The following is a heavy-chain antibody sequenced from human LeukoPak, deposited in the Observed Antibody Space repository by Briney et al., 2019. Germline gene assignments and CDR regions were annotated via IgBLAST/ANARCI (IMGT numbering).Heavy chain of an antibody. CDR3: AKDRYCTSSSCPIDD. CDR1: GYIFDEYA. J-gene: IGHJ4*02. Sequence: GGSLRLSCVGSGYIFDEYAMHWVRQVPGKGLEWVSGINWKSDKIGYADSVKGRFTISRDNSKNSLYLQMNSLRVEDTALYYCAKDRYCTSSSCPIDDWGQGTMVTVSS. CDR2: INWKSDKI. D-gene: IGHD2-2*01. V-gene: IGHV3-9*01.